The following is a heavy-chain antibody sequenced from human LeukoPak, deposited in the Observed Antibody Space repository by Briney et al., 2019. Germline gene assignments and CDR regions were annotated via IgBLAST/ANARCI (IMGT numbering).Heavy chain of an antibody. Sequence: PGGTLRLSCAASEFHFSTHGMNWVRQAPGKGLEWVSGVSPSGDITYYADSVMGRFTISRDNRKSTVCLQMNSLRAEDTALYYCVRDLDWGAFDVWGQGTMVTVSS. J-gene: IGHJ3*01. CDR1: EFHFSTHG. D-gene: IGHD3/OR15-3a*01. CDR3: VRDLDWGAFDV. CDR2: VSPSGDIT. V-gene: IGHV3-23*01.